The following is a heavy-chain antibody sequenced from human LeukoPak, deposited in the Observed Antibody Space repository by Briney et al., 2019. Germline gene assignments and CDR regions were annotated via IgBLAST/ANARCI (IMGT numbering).Heavy chain of an antibody. CDR1: GYTFTGYY. CDR3: ATQRGAYLWGTDFDY. Sequence: ASVKVSCKASGYTFTGYYMHWVRQAPGQGLEWMGWINPNSGDTKYAQKFQGRVTMTRDTSISTAYMELSSLRSDDTAVYYCATQRGAYLWGTDFDYWGQGTLVTVSS. D-gene: IGHD3-16*01. J-gene: IGHJ4*02. CDR2: INPNSGDT. V-gene: IGHV1-2*02.